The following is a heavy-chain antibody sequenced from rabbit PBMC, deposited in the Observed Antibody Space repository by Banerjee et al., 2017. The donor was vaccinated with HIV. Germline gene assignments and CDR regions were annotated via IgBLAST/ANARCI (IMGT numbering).Heavy chain of an antibody. CDR1: GFTISSSYY. CDR2: IYAGSSGRA. J-gene: IGHJ4*01. V-gene: IGHV1S45*01. D-gene: IGHD4-2*01. CDR3: ARVNAGGNIYPYYFNL. Sequence: QEQLEESGGGLVQPEGSLALTCKASGFTISSSYYMCWFRQAPGKGPEWIACIYAGSSGRAYYATWAKGRFTISKTSSTTVTLQMTSLTAADTATYFCARVNAGGNIYPYYFNLWGPGTLVTVS.